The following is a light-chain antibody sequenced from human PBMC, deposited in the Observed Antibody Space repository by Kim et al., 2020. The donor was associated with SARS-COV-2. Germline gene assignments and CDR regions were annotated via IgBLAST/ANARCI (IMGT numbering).Light chain of an antibody. V-gene: IGLV4-69*01. J-gene: IGLJ2*01. CDR2: LNSDGSH. CDR1: SGHSNYA. Sequence: QLVLTQSPSASASLGASVKLTCTLSSGHSNYAIAWHQQQPEKGPRYLMKLNSDGSHSKGDGIPDRFSGSSSGAERYLTLSSLQSEDEADYYCETWGTGIQVFGGGTQLTVL. CDR3: ETWGTGIQV.